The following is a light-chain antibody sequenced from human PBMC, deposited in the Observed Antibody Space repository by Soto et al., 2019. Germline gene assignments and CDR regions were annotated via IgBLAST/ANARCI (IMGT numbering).Light chain of an antibody. CDR2: GAS. J-gene: IGKJ1*01. Sequence: EIVLTQSPAPLSLSPGERATLSCRASQSVSNNYLAWYQKKAGQAPRILIYGASNRATGIPDRFSGSGSGTDFNLTISRLETEDFAVYDCQQYGSSTRTFGQGTKLDIK. CDR3: QQYGSSTRT. V-gene: IGKV3-20*01. CDR1: QSVSNNY.